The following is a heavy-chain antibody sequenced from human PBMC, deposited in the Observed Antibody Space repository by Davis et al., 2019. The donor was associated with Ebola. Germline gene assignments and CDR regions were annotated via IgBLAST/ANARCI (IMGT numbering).Heavy chain of an antibody. Sequence: GGSLRLSCAASGFTFSSYGMHWVRQAPGKGLEWVAVIWYDGSNKYYADSVKGRFTISRDNSKNTLYLQMNSLRAEDTAVYYCARSADIVVVVAATLDYWGQGTLVTVSS. V-gene: IGHV3-33*01. J-gene: IGHJ4*02. CDR2: IWYDGSNK. CDR3: ARSADIVVVVAATLDY. D-gene: IGHD2-15*01. CDR1: GFTFSSYG.